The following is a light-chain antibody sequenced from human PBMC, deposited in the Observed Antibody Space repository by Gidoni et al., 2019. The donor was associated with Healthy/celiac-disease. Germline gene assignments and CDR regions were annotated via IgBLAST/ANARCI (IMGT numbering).Light chain of an antibody. V-gene: IGKV1-33*01. CDR3: QQYDNLPIT. Sequence: DIQMTQSPSSLSASVGDRVTITCQASKDISNYLNWYQQKPGKAPKLLIYDASNVETGVPSRFSGSGSGTDFTFTISSLQPEDIATYYCQQYDNLPITFXQXTRLEIK. CDR2: DAS. J-gene: IGKJ5*01. CDR1: KDISNY.